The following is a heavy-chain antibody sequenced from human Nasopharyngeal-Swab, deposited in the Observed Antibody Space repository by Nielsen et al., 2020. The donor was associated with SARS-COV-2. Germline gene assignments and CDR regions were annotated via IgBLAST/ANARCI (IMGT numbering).Heavy chain of an antibody. J-gene: IGHJ6*02. D-gene: IGHD2-2*01. CDR2: IRGSGGST. V-gene: IGHV3-23*01. CDR3: AKVARDIVVVPAAMKAYYYYGMDV. Sequence: GRQAPGKGLEWGSAIRGSGGSTYYADSVKGRFTISRDNSKNTLYLQMNSLRAEDTAVYYCAKVARDIVVVPAAMKAYYYYGMDVWGQGTTVTVSS.